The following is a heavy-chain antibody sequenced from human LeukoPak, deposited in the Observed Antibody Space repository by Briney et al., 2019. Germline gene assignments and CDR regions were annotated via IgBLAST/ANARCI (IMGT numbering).Heavy chain of an antibody. V-gene: IGHV3-74*01. Sequence: GGSLRLSCETAGFTFSSYAMHWVRRTPGKGLVWVSRISHDGIISYADPVKGRFTISRDNAKNTLILQMNSLRVEDTAVYYCARDWVYKIDYWGRGTLVTVSS. CDR2: ISHDGII. D-gene: IGHD5-24*01. CDR1: GFTFSSYA. CDR3: ARDWVYKIDY. J-gene: IGHJ4*02.